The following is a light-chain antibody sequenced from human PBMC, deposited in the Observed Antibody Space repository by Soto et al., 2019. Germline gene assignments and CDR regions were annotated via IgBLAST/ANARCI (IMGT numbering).Light chain of an antibody. CDR1: QSVSSSY. CDR2: DAS. J-gene: IGKJ5*01. Sequence: EIVLTQSPGTLSLSPGERATLSCRASQSVSSSYLAWYQQKPGQAPRLLIYDASNRATGIPARFSGSGSGTDFTLTISSLEPEDFAVYYCQQRSNWPPTRTFGQGTRLEIK. CDR3: QQRSNWPPTRT. V-gene: IGKV3D-20*02.